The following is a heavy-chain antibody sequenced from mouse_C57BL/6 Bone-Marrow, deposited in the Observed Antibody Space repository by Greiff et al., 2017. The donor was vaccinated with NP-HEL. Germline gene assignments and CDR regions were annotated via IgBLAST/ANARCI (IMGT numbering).Heavy chain of an antibody. CDR2: ISNLAYSI. Sequence: EVKLMESGGGLVQPGGSLKLSCAASGFTFSDYGMAWVRQAPRQGPEWVAFISNLAYSIYYADTVTGRFTISRENAKNTLYLEMSSLRSEDTAMYYCARHGNWEGDYYAMDYWGQGTSVTVSS. D-gene: IGHD4-1*01. J-gene: IGHJ4*01. CDR1: GFTFSDYG. CDR3: ARHGNWEGDYYAMDY. V-gene: IGHV5-15*01.